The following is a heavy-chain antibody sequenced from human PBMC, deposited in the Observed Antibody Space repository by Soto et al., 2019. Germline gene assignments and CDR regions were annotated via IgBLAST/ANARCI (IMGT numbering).Heavy chain of an antibody. CDR1: WFSLHTNGRG. J-gene: IGHJ5*02. CDR2: IYWDDDK. V-gene: IGHV2-5*02. Sequence: ESGPPPVNPTQTLTLTCTFSWFSLHTNGRGVGWIRQPPGKALEWLALIYWDDDKRYSPSLKSRLTITKDTSKNQVVLTMTNMDPVDTATYYCAQVYYGNWFDPWGQGTLVTVSS. D-gene: IGHD3-10*01. CDR3: AQVYYGNWFDP.